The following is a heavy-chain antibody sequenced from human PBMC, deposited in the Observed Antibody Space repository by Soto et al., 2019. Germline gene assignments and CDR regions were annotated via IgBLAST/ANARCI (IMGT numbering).Heavy chain of an antibody. D-gene: IGHD3-16*01. CDR3: ARDTGGSYDY. Sequence: EVQLVESGGGLVQPGGSLRLSCAASVFTFSDYYMNWVRQVPGKGLEWVGRTRNKANSYSPEYAASVRGRFSISRDESKDSMYLQMYSLKIEGTAVYYCARDTGGSYDYWGQGALVTVSS. CDR2: TRNKANSYSP. V-gene: IGHV3-72*01. J-gene: IGHJ4*02. CDR1: VFTFSDYY.